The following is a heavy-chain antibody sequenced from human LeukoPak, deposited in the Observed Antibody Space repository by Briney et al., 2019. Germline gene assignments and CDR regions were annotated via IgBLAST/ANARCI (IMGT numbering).Heavy chain of an antibody. J-gene: IGHJ4*02. CDR3: AREGYSSSQGDDY. D-gene: IGHD6-6*01. V-gene: IGHV1-69*05. CDR2: IIPIFGTA. Sequence: GASVKVSCKASGYTFTSYDISWVRQAPGQGLEWMGGIIPIFGTANYAQKFQGRVTITTDESTSTAYMELSSLRSEDTAVYYCAREGYSSSQGDDYWGQGTLVTVSS. CDR1: GYTFTSYD.